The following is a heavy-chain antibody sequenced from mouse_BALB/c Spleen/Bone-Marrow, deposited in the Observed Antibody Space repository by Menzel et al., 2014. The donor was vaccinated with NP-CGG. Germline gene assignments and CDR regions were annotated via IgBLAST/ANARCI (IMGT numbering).Heavy chain of an antibody. V-gene: IGHV3-2*02. D-gene: IGHD2-4*01. CDR3: ARGIYYDYDWYFDV. Sequence: EVQRVESGPGLVKPSQSLSLTCTVTGYSITSDYAWNWIRQFPGNKLKWMGYISFSGTTSYNPSLKSRISITRDTSKNQFFLQLNSVTAEDTATYFCARGIYYDYDWYFDVWGAGTTVTVSS. CDR1: GYSITSDYA. CDR2: ISFSGTT. J-gene: IGHJ1*01.